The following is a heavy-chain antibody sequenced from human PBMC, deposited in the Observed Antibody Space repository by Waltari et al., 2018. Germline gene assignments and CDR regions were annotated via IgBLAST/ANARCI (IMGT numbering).Heavy chain of an antibody. CDR2: ISPIFGTA. CDR3: ASSELLWFGEPYNWFDP. CDR1: GGTFSSYA. D-gene: IGHD3-10*01. Sequence: QVQLVQSGAEVKKPGYSVKVSCKASGGTFSSYAINGVRQAPGKGLEWMGGISPIFGTANYAQKFQGRVTITADESTSTAYMELSSLRSEDTAVYYCASSELLWFGEPYNWFDPWGQGTLVTVSS. J-gene: IGHJ5*02. V-gene: IGHV1-69*01.